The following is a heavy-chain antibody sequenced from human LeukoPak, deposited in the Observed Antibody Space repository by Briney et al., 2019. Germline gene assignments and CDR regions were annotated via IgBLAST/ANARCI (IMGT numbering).Heavy chain of an antibody. D-gene: IGHD6-13*01. CDR1: GYTFTSYY. CDR2: INPSGGST. Sequence: RASVKVSCKASGYTFTSYYMHWVRQAPGQGLEWMGIINPSGGSTSYAQKFQGRVTMTRDTSTSTVYMELSSLRSEDTAVYYCARDRLPCIAAAGTCRKGNAFDIWGQGTMVTVSS. V-gene: IGHV1-46*01. J-gene: IGHJ3*02. CDR3: ARDRLPCIAAAGTCRKGNAFDI.